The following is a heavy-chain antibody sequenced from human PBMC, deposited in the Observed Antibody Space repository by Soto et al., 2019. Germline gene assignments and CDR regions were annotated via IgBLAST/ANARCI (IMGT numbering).Heavy chain of an antibody. CDR3: ARDLASEGGTFYDY. D-gene: IGHD2-15*01. Sequence: ASVKVSCKASGYTFTDFYVHWVRQAPGQGLEWMGWINSNSDDTSYAQRFQGRLTMTRDTSISTAYMELSSLRSDDTAVYYCARDLASEGGTFYDYWGQGTLVTVS. CDR2: INSNSDDT. V-gene: IGHV1-2*02. CDR1: GYTFTDFY. J-gene: IGHJ4*02.